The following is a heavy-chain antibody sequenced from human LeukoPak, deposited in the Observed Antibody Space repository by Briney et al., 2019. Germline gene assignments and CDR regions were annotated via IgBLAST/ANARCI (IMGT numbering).Heavy chain of an antibody. CDR3: ARAWDSSGYVDY. Sequence: SETLSLTCAVSGYSIRSGYYWGWIRQPPGKVLEWIGSIYHSGSTYYNPSLKSRVTISVDTSKKQFSLKLTSVTAADTAVYYCARAWDSSGYVDYWGQGTLVTVSS. V-gene: IGHV4-38-2*01. D-gene: IGHD3-22*01. J-gene: IGHJ4*02. CDR1: GYSIRSGYY. CDR2: IYHSGST.